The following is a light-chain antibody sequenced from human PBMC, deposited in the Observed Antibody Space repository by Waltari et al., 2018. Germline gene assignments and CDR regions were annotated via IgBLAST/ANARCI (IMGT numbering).Light chain of an antibody. J-gene: IGKJ1*01. CDR1: QGIITY. V-gene: IGKV1-17*01. Sequence: DIQMTPSPSSLSASVGDRVTITCRASQGIITYLAWYQQKPGKAPNLLIFMASTLQSGVPSRFSGSGSGTEFSLTISSLQPEDFATYYCQQHNTNPRTFGQGTKVEIK. CDR3: QQHNTNPRT. CDR2: MAS.